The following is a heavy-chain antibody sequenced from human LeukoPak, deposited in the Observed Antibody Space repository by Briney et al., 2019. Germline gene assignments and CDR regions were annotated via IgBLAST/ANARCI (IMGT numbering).Heavy chain of an antibody. CDR3: VRTYDGSGYYYY. J-gene: IGHJ4*02. CDR1: GGSINSGGYY. D-gene: IGHD3-22*01. Sequence: SQTLSLTCTVSGGSINSGGYYWSWIRQLPGKGLEWIGYIYYRGSTYYNPSLKSRVTISVDTSKNQFSLKLSSVTAADTAVYYCVRTYDGSGYYYYWGQGTLVTVSS. V-gene: IGHV4-31*03. CDR2: IYYRGST.